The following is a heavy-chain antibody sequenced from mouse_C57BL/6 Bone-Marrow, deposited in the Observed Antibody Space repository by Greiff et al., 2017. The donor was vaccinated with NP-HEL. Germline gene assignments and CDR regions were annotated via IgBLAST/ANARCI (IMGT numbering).Heavy chain of an antibody. CDR3: TRSDWEGDY. D-gene: IGHD4-1*01. CDR2: IDPETGGT. Sequence: QVHVKQSGAELVRPGASVTLSCKASGYTFTDYEMHWVKQTPVHGLEWIGAIDPETGGTAYNQKFKGKAILTADKSSSTAYMELRSLTSEDSAVYYCTRSDWEGDYWGQGTTLTVSS. CDR1: GYTFTDYE. J-gene: IGHJ2*01. V-gene: IGHV1-15*01.